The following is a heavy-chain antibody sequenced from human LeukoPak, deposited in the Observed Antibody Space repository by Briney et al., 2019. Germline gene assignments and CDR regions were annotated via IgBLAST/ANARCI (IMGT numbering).Heavy chain of an antibody. J-gene: IGHJ4*02. D-gene: IGHD2-8*01. V-gene: IGHV6-1*01. CDR3: ARGGLCTNGVCYRSPIDF. CDR1: GDSVSSNSAA. Sequence: SQTLSLTCVISGDSVSSNSAAWNWIRQSPSRGLEWLGRTYYRSKWYNDYAVSVRSRITINPDTSKNQFSLQLNSVTPDDTAVYYCARGGLCTNGVCYRSPIDFWGQGTLVTVSS. CDR2: TYYRSKWYN.